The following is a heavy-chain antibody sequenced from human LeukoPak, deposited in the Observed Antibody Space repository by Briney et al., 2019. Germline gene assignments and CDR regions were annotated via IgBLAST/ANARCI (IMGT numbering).Heavy chain of an antibody. J-gene: IGHJ3*01. CDR2: ISTISSYI. CDR3: AREYGSGSYLV. V-gene: IGHV3-21*01. Sequence: GGSLRLSCAASGFTFSSYSMNWVRQAPGKGLEWVGSISTISSYINYADSLKGRSTIPTHNAKNPLYVQMNSLRAEDTAVYYCAREYGSGSYLVWGEGKMVTVSS. D-gene: IGHD3-10*01. CDR1: GFTFSSYS.